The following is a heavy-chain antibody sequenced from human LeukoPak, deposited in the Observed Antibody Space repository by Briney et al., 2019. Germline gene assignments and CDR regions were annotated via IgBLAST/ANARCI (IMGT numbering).Heavy chain of an antibody. CDR2: IDPNSGGT. CDR1: GYTFTGYY. V-gene: IGHV1-2*02. Sequence: GASVKVSCKASGYTFTGYYMHWVRQAPGQGLEWMGWIDPNSGGTNYAQKFQGRVTMTRDTSISTAYMELSRLRSDDTAVYYCARYYGSGRYVDYWGQGTLVTVSS. D-gene: IGHD3-10*01. J-gene: IGHJ4*02. CDR3: ARYYGSGRYVDY.